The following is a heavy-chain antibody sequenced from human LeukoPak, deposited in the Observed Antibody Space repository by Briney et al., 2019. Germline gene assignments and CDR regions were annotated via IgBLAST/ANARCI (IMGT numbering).Heavy chain of an antibody. J-gene: IGHJ5*02. D-gene: IGHD1-7*01. Sequence: PSETLSLTCTVSGGSISSYYWSWIRQPPGKGLEWIGYIYTSGSTNYNPSLKSRVTISVDTSKNQFSLKLSSVTAADTAVYYCARRGVLWNYGEGFDPWGQGTLVTVSS. V-gene: IGHV4-4*09. CDR1: GGSISSYY. CDR3: ARRGVLWNYGEGFDP. CDR2: IYTSGST.